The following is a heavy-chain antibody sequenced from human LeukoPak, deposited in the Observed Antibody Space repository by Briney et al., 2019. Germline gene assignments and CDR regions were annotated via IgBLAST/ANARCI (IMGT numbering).Heavy chain of an antibody. D-gene: IGHD3-3*01. CDR1: GGTFSSYT. J-gene: IGHJ6*02. CDR3: ARNGIFGVASGVGMDV. CDR2: IIPILGIA. Sequence: ASVKVSCKASGGTFSSYTISWVRQAPGQGLEWMGRIIPILGIANYAQKFQGRGTITADKSTSTAYMELSSLRSEDTAVYYCARNGIFGVASGVGMDVWGQGTTVTVSS. V-gene: IGHV1-69*02.